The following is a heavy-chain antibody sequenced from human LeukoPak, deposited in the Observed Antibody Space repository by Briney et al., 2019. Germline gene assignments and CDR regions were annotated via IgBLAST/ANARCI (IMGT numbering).Heavy chain of an antibody. CDR2: IYSGGNT. D-gene: IGHD4-17*01. V-gene: IGHV3-66*01. CDR3: ARDNFRDSGRAFDL. Sequence: GGSLRLSCTVAGFTVSSNFMSWVRQAPEKGLEWVSVIYSGGNTYYADSVSGRFTISRDDAKKSLYLQMNSLRAEDTAVYFCARDNFRDSGRAFDLWGQGTMVAVSS. J-gene: IGHJ3*01. CDR1: GFTVSSNF.